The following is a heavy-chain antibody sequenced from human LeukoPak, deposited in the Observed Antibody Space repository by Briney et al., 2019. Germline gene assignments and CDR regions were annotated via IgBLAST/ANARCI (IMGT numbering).Heavy chain of an antibody. CDR1: GFTFSSYE. Sequence: AGGSLRLSCAASGFTFSSYEMNWVRQAPGKGLEWVSSISSSSSYIYYADSVKGRFTISRDNAKNSLYLQMNSLRAEDTAVYYCARSYNWNYVPYYMDVWGKGTTVTVSS. D-gene: IGHD1-7*01. CDR3: ARSYNWNYVPYYMDV. V-gene: IGHV3-21*01. J-gene: IGHJ6*03. CDR2: ISSSSSYI.